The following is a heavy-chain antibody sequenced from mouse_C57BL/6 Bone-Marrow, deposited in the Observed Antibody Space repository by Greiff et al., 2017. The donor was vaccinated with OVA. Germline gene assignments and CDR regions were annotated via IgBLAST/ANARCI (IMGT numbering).Heavy chain of an antibody. CDR1: GFSLTSYG. J-gene: IGHJ3*01. Sequence: VQLVESGPGLVQPSQSLSITCTVSGFSLTSYGVHWVRQSPGKGLEWLGVIWSGGSTDYNAAFISRLSISKDNSKSQVFFKMNSLQADDTAIYYWARGGQLRPRFAYWGQGTLVTVSA. D-gene: IGHD3-2*02. V-gene: IGHV2-2*01. CDR3: ARGGQLRPRFAY. CDR2: IWSGGST.